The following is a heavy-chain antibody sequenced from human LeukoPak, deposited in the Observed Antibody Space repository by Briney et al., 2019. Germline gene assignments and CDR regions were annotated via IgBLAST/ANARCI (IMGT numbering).Heavy chain of an antibody. CDR3: ARDPIGSSWPYYFDY. J-gene: IGHJ4*02. D-gene: IGHD6-13*01. CDR1: GGTFSSYA. Sequence: SVRVSCKASGGTFSSYAISWVRQAPGQGLEWMGGIIPIFGTANYAQKFQGRVTITADESTSTAYMELSSLRSEDTAVYYCARDPIGSSWPYYFDYWGQGTLVTVPS. V-gene: IGHV1-69*13. CDR2: IIPIFGTA.